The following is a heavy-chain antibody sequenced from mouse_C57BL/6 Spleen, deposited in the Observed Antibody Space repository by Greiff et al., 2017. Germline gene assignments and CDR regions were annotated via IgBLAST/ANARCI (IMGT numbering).Heavy chain of an antibody. J-gene: IGHJ4*01. CDR2: IDPGDGDT. V-gene: IGHV1-80*01. CDR3: SYLLLRGYYYAMDY. CDR1: GYAFSSYW. D-gene: IGHD1-1*01. Sequence: QVQLQQPGAELVKPGASVKISCKASGYAFSSYWLNWVKQRPGQGLEWIGQIDPGDGDTNYNGKFKGKATLTADKSSSTAYMQLSSLTSEDSAVYVCSYLLLRGYYYAMDYWGQGTSDTVSS.